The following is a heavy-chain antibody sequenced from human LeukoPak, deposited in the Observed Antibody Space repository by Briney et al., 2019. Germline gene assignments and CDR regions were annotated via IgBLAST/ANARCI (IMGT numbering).Heavy chain of an antibody. D-gene: IGHD1-26*01. Sequence: SETLSLTCTVSGGSISNYYWSWIRQPPGKGLEWIGYIYTSGHTNYNPSLKNRDTISVDTSKNQFSLNLTSVTAADTAVYYCARHGTVSSGSYFDYWGQGTQVTLS. CDR2: IYTSGHT. CDR1: GGSISNYY. J-gene: IGHJ4*02. CDR3: ARHGTVSSGSYFDY. V-gene: IGHV4-4*08.